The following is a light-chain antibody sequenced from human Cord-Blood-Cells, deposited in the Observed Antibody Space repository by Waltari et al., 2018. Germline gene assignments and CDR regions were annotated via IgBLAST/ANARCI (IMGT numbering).Light chain of an antibody. V-gene: IGLV2-11*02. CDR1: SSDVGGYNY. J-gene: IGLJ1*01. CDR2: DGS. CDR3: CSYAGSYTYV. Sequence: QSALTQPRTVSGSPGQSVTIPCTGTSSDVGGYNYVPWYQQHPGQAPKLMFFDGSKRPSGVPDRFSGSKSGNTAALTISGLQAEDEADYYCCSYAGSYTYVFGTGTKVTVL.